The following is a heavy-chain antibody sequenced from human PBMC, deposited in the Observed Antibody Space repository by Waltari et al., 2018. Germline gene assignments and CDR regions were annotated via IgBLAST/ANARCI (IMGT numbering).Heavy chain of an antibody. D-gene: IGHD6-19*01. J-gene: IGHJ4*02. V-gene: IGHV3-30-3*01. CDR1: GFTFSSYA. CDR2: ISYDGSHK. Sequence: QVQLVESGGGVVQPGRSLRLSCAASGFTFSSYAMHWVRQAPGKGLVWVAVISYDGSHKYYADSVKGRFTISRDNSKNTLYLQMNSLRAEDTAVYYCAREWVAGPSFDYWGQGTLVTVSS. CDR3: AREWVAGPSFDY.